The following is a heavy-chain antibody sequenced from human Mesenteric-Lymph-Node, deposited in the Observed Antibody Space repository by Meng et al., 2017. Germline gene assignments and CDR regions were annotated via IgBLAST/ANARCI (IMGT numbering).Heavy chain of an antibody. CDR1: CYTFTDYC. J-gene: IGHJ4*02. Sequence: QVELVQSGAKVKKPGASVKVGYKGSCYTFTDYCGHWVRQAPCQGLEWMGRINPNSAGTNYAQKFQGRVTMNRDQSIITAYMEFGRLRSDDTAVYYCARFWDSYVYFDSWGQGTLVTVSS. CDR3: ARFWDSYVYFDS. CDR2: INPNSAGT. V-gene: IGHV1-2*06. D-gene: IGHD3-16*01.